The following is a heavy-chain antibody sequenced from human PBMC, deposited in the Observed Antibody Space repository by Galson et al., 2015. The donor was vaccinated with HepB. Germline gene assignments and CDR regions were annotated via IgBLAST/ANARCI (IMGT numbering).Heavy chain of an antibody. V-gene: IGHV6-1*01. CDR1: GDSVSSNSVA. Sequence: CAISGDSVSSNSVAWNWIRQSPSRGLEWLGRTYYRSKWYYDYAVSVKSRITINPDTSKYQFSLQLNSVTPEDTAVHYCARERGTGYYSGWYGANWFVPWGQGTLVTVSS. D-gene: IGHD6-19*01. CDR2: TYYRSKWYY. J-gene: IGHJ5*02. CDR3: ARERGTGYYSGWYGANWFVP.